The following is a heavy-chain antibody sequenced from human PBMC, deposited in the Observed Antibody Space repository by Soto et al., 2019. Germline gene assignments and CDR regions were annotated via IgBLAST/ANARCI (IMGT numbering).Heavy chain of an antibody. Sequence: ASVKVSCKVSGDTLTELSMHWVRQAPGKGLEWIGGFDPEDGETIYALKFQGRVTMTEDTSTDTAYMELSSLRSQDTAVYYCATDYGSGPDPVYYYYGMDVWGQGTTVTVSS. CDR3: ATDYGSGPDPVYYYYGMDV. D-gene: IGHD3-10*01. J-gene: IGHJ6*02. V-gene: IGHV1-24*01. CDR2: FDPEDGET. CDR1: GDTLTELS.